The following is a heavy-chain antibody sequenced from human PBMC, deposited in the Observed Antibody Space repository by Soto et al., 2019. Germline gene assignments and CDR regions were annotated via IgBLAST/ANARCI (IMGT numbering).Heavy chain of an antibody. CDR2: IRSKASGGTS. V-gene: IGHV3-49*03. J-gene: IGHJ3*01. Sequence: PGGSLRLSCTAAGFTFGDYAMSWFRQAPGKGLEWVGYIRSKASGGTSEYAASVKGRFTFSRDDSKSTAYLQMNSLKIEDTAIYYCTRDQPITPWGQGTMVTVSS. CDR3: TRDQPITP. D-gene: IGHD3-10*01. CDR1: GFTFGDYA.